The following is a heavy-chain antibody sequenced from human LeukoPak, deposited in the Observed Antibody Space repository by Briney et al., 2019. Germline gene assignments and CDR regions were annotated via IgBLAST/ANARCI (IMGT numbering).Heavy chain of an antibody. CDR2: IKQDGSEK. Sequence: PGGSLRLSCVASGFTFSTYWMSWVRQAPGKGLEWVANIKQDGSEKYYVDSVKGRFTISRDNAKNSLYRQMNSLRAEDTAVYYCATAGVGYWGQGSLVTVSS. J-gene: IGHJ4*02. D-gene: IGHD1-26*01. CDR3: ATAGVGY. V-gene: IGHV3-7*05. CDR1: GFTFSTYW.